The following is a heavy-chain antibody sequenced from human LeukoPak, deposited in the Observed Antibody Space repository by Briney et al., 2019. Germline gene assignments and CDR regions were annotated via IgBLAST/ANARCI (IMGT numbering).Heavy chain of an antibody. Sequence: PSETLSLTCAVYGGSFSGYYWSWIRQPPGKGLEWIGYIYYSGNTNYNPSLKSRVTISVDTSKNKFSLKLSSVTAADTAVYYCARDAGATNYYYYYMDVWGKGTTVTISS. CDR1: GGSFSGYY. CDR2: IYYSGNT. D-gene: IGHD1-26*01. CDR3: ARDAGATNYYYYYMDV. V-gene: IGHV4-59*01. J-gene: IGHJ6*03.